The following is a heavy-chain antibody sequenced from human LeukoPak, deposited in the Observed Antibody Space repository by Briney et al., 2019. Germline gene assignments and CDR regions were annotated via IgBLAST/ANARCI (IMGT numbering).Heavy chain of an antibody. J-gene: IGHJ4*02. CDR2: IYDSGST. D-gene: IGHD4-11*01. V-gene: IGHV4-31*03. CDR3: ARGPTEVTPPHFDY. Sequence: SETLSLTCTVSGGSISSGGYYWSWIRRHPGKGLEWIGYIYDSGSTYYNPSLKSRVTISVDTSKNQFSLKLSSVTAADTAVYYCARGPTEVTPPHFDYWGQGTLVTVSS. CDR1: GGSISSGGYY.